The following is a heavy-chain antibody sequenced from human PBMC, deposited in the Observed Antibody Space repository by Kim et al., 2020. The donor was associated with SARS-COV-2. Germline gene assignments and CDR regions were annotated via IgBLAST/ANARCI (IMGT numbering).Heavy chain of an antibody. CDR1: GYTFTMYY. Sequence: ASVKVSCKASGYTFTMYYIHGVRQAPGQAPECMGTINPSDGGPSYTQKFQSRLTMNRDTSTSTVYMELSSLRSDDTAVYYCARDHSGGSYFDYLGQGDLVTVSS. CDR3: ARDHSGGSYFDY. V-gene: IGHV1-46*01. J-gene: IGHJ4*02. D-gene: IGHD3-10*01. CDR2: INPSDGGP.